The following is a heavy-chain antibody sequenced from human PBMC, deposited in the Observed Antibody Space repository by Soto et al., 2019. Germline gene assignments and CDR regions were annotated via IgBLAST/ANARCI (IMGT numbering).Heavy chain of an antibody. Sequence: PGGSLRLSCAASGFTFSGYSMNWVRQAPGKGLEWVSCISSSSGYIYYADSVKGRFTISRDNAKNSVYLQMDSLRVEDTAVYYCAREGALKPFSSWGQGALVTVSS. CDR2: ISSSSGYI. CDR3: AREGALKPFSS. J-gene: IGHJ5*02. CDR1: GFTFSGYS. V-gene: IGHV3-21*01.